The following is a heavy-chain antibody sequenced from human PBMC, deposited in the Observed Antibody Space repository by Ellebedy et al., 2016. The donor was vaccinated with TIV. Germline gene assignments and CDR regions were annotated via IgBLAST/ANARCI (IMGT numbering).Heavy chain of an antibody. Sequence: GGSLRLSXAASGFTFSSYSMNWVRQAPGKGLEWVSSISSSSSYIYYADSVKGRFTISRDNAKNSLYLQMNSLRAEDTAVYYCARDPGGPLGAAATLYYYYYGMDVWGQGTTVTVSS. J-gene: IGHJ6*02. CDR1: GFTFSSYS. CDR2: ISSSSSYI. D-gene: IGHD2-15*01. V-gene: IGHV3-21*01. CDR3: ARDPGGPLGAAATLYYYYYGMDV.